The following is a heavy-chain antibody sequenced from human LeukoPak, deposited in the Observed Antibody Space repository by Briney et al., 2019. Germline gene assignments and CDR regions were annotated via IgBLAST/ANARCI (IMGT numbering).Heavy chain of an antibody. CDR2: ISYDGSNK. D-gene: IGHD5-18*01. V-gene: IGHV3-30*04. CDR3: ARAVTAMVTGWFDP. Sequence: PGGSLRLSCAASGFTFSSYAMHWVRQAPGKGLEWVAVISYDGSNKYYADSVKGRFTISRDNSKNTLYLQMNSLRAEDTAVYYCARAVTAMVTGWFDPWGQGTLVTVSS. CDR1: GFTFSSYA. J-gene: IGHJ5*02.